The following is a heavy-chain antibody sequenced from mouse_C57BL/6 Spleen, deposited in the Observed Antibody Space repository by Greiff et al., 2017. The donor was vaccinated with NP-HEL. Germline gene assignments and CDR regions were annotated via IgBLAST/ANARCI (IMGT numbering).Heavy chain of an antibody. CDR2: IDPSDSET. CDR1: GYTFISYW. D-gene: IGHD2-4*01. V-gene: IGHV1-52*01. J-gene: IGHJ3*01. CDR3: ARWGDYEAY. Sequence: VQLQQPGAELVRPGSSVKLSCKASGYTFISYWMHWVKQRPIQGLEWIGNIDPSDSETHYNQKFKDKATLTVDKSSSTAYMQLSSLTSEDSAVYYCARWGDYEAYWGQGTLVTVSA.